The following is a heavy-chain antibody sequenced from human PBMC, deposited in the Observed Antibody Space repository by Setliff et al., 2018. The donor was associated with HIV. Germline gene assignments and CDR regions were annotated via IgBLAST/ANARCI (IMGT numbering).Heavy chain of an antibody. CDR2: IYYSGST. CDR1: GGSISGSNYV. D-gene: IGHD6-19*01. CDR3: ARGDWYDFFDY. J-gene: IGHJ4*02. V-gene: IGHV4-39*07. Sequence: PSETLSLTCTVYGGSISGSNYVWGWIRQPPGKGLEWIGSIYYSGSTYYSPSLRSRVTISVDRSKNQFSLRLSSVTAADTAVYYCARGDWYDFFDYWGQGTLVTVSS.